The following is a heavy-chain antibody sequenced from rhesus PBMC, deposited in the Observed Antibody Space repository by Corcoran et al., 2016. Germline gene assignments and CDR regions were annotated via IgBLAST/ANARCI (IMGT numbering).Heavy chain of an antibody. V-gene: IGHV4-173*01. D-gene: IGHD3-16*01. CDR3: AAPLSGSYYYHYFDY. Sequence: QLQLQESGPGLVKPSETLSLTCAVSGGSISRNYWSWIRQPPGKGLEWIGRISGSGGSTDYHPSLKSRVTISTDTSKNQFSLKLSSVTAADTAVYYCAAPLSGSYYYHYFDYWGQGVLVTVSS. J-gene: IGHJ4*01. CDR1: GGSISRNY. CDR2: ISGSGGST.